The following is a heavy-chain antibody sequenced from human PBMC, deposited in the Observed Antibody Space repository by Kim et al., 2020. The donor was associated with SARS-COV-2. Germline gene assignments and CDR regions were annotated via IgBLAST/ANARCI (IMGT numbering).Heavy chain of an antibody. D-gene: IGHD6-19*01. J-gene: IGHJ4*02. CDR2: IRSKAYGGTT. V-gene: IGHV3-49*03. CDR3: TRAAMVAGPLFIGLDY. CDR1: GFTFGDYA. Sequence: GGSLRLSCTASGFTFGDYAMSWFRQAPGKGLEWVGFIRSKAYGGTTEYAASVKGRFTISRDDSKSIAYLQMNSLKTEDTAVYYCTRAAMVAGPLFIGLDYWGQGTLVTVSS.